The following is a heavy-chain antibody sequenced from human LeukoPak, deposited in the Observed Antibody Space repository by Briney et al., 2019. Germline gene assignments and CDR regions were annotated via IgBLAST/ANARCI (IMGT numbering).Heavy chain of an antibody. V-gene: IGHV3-7*01. J-gene: IGHJ3*02. CDR1: GFTFSTYA. D-gene: IGHD2-15*01. CDR3: ARDRGYCSGGSCYSNAFDI. CDR2: INQDGSEK. Sequence: GGSLRLSCAASGFTFSTYAMTWVRQAPGKGLQWVANINQDGSEKYYVDSVKGRFTISRDNAKNSLYLQMNSLRAEDTSVYYCARDRGYCSGGSCYSNAFDIWGQGTMVTVSS.